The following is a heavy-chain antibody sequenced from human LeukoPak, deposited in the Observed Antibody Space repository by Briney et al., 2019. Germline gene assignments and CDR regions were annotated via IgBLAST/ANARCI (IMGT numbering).Heavy chain of an antibody. CDR2: ISSSGSTI. CDR3: AREENIVVVPAAKYYYYGMHV. D-gene: IGHD2-2*01. CDR1: GFTFRSYE. J-gene: IGHJ6*04. V-gene: IGHV3-48*03. Sequence: GGSLRLSCAASGFTFRSYEMIWVRQAPGKGLEWVSYISSSGSTIYYADSVKGRSTISRDNAKNSLYLQMNSLRAEDTAVYYCAREENIVVVPAAKYYYYGMHVWGKGTTVTVSS.